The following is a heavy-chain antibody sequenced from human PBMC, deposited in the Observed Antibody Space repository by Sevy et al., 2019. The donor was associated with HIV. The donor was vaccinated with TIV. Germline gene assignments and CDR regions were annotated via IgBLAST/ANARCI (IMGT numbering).Heavy chain of an antibody. CDR3: ATAPGYYDSSPFDY. CDR1: GFTFSNAW. D-gene: IGHD3-22*01. J-gene: IGHJ4*02. V-gene: IGHV3-15*01. Sequence: GGSLRLSCAGSGFTFSNAWMNWVRQAPGTGLQWVGLIKSKIDGETTDYAAPVKGRFTISRDDSKNTVYLQMNSLKTEDTAVYYCATAPGYYDSSPFDYWGPGTLVTVSS. CDR2: IKSKIDGETT.